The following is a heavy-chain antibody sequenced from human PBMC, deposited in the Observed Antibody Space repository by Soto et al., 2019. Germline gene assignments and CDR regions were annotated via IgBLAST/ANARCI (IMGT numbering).Heavy chain of an antibody. CDR2: IYWDDDK. V-gene: IGHV2-5*02. CDR3: AHSSAVYCGGVCYSPGAEYFQH. J-gene: IGHJ1*01. Sequence: QITVKESGPTLVKPTQTLTLTCTFSGFSLSPSRVGVGWIRQPPGKALEWLAVIYWDDDKRYSPSLKSRLTITKDTSKHXEVXTXSYMDPVDTATSYCAHSSAVYCGGVCYSPGAEYFQHWGQGTLVTVSS. D-gene: IGHD2-21*02. CDR1: GFSLSPSRVG.